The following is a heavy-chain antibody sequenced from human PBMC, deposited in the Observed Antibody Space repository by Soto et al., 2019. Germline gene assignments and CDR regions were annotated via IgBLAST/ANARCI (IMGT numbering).Heavy chain of an antibody. CDR2: ISPSGGST. CDR3: ARDGSSDWLTWFDP. J-gene: IGHJ5*02. CDR1: GYTFTDYY. Sequence: GASVKVSCKASGYTFTDYYMHWVRQAPGQGLEWMGIISPSGGSTYAQKFQGRVTVTRDTPTSTVYMELSSLRSEDTAVYYCARDGSSDWLTWFDPWGQGTLVTVSS. D-gene: IGHD6-19*01. V-gene: IGHV1-46*01.